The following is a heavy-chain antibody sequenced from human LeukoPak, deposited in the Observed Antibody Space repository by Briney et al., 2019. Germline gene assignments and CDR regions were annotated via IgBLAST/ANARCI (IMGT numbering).Heavy chain of an antibody. CDR3: ARSGGVLGYYYYYMDV. J-gene: IGHJ6*03. V-gene: IGHV3-23*01. CDR2: ISGSGGST. Sequence: GGSLRLSCAASGFTFSSYAMSWVRQAPGKGLEWVSAISGSGGSTYYADSVKGRFTISRDNSKNTLYLQMNSLRAEDTAVYYCARSGGVLGYYYYYMDVWGKGTTVTISS. D-gene: IGHD4/OR15-4a*01. CDR1: GFTFSSYA.